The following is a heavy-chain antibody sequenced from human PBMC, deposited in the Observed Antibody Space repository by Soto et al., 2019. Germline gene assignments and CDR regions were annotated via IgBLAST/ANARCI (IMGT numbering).Heavy chain of an antibody. J-gene: IGHJ5*02. CDR3: AGEKDSSSSREVLGFDP. V-gene: IGHV4-31*03. CDR1: GGSISSGGYY. CDR2: IYYSGST. D-gene: IGHD6-6*01. Sequence: SETLSLTCTVSGGSISSGGYYWSWIRQHPGKGLEWIGYIYYSGSTYYNPSLKSRVTISVDTSKNQFSLKLSSVTAADTAVYYCAGEKDSSSSREVLGFDPWGQGTSVTVSS.